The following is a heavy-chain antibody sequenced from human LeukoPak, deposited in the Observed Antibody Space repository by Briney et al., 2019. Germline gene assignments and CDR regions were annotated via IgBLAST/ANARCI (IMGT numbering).Heavy chain of an antibody. J-gene: IGHJ4*02. CDR2: ISGSGGST. CDR3: AKGKGSSSSSIDW. D-gene: IGHD6-6*01. Sequence: GGSLRLSCAAYGFTFNTYGMSWVRQAPGKGLEWISAISGSGGSTYYADSVKGRFSISRDNSKNTLYLQIHSLRAEDTAVYYCAKGKGSSSSSIDWWGQGTLFTVSS. V-gene: IGHV3-23*01. CDR1: GFTFNTYG.